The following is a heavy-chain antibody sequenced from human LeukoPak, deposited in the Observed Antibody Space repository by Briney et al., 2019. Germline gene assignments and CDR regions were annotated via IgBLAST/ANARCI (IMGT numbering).Heavy chain of an antibody. CDR2: IYYSGST. D-gene: IGHD6-19*01. Sequence: SETLSLTCTVSGGSISSYYWSWIRQPPGKGLEWIGYIYYSGSTNYNPSLKSRVTISVDTSKNQISLKLSSVTAADTAVYYCAGQTAGSFDYWGQGTLVTVSS. CDR3: AGQTAGSFDY. J-gene: IGHJ4*02. V-gene: IGHV4-59*08. CDR1: GGSISSYY.